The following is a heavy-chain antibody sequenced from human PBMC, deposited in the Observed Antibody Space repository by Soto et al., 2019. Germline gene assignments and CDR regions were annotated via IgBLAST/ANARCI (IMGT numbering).Heavy chain of an antibody. V-gene: IGHV3-9*01. Sequence: EVPLVESGGGLVQPGRSLRLSCAASGFTFDDYAMHWVRQAPGKGLEWVSGISWNSGSIGYADSVKGRFTISRDNAKNSLYLQMNSLRAEDTALYYCAKAQRGPSGGSWYLDYWGQGTLVTVSS. CDR1: GFTFDDYA. CDR3: AKAQRGPSGGSWYLDY. D-gene: IGHD6-13*01. CDR2: ISWNSGSI. J-gene: IGHJ4*02.